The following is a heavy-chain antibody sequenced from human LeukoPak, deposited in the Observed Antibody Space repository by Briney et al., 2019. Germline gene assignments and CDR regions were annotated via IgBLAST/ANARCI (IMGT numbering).Heavy chain of an antibody. V-gene: IGHV4-59*08. D-gene: IGHD2/OR15-2a*01. CDR2: TSDIGSF. CDR3: AGHHPRNTVDF. CDR1: GGSISSYY. J-gene: IGHJ4*02. Sequence: SETLSLTCTVSGGSISSYYWSWIRQPPGKGLEWIAYTSDIGSFNYNPSLKSRVTISLDTSKNQFSLKLSSVTAADTAVYYCAGHHPRNTVDFWGQGTLVTVSS.